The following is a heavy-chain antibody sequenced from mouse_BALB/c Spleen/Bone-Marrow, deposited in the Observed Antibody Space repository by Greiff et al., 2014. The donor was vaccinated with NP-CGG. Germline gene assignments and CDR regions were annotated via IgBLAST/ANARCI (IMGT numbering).Heavy chain of an antibody. CDR1: GYTFTSYW. V-gene: IGHV1S81*02. CDR2: INPSNGRS. CDR3: ARYNAYDWYFDV. J-gene: IGHJ1*01. D-gene: IGHD2-2*01. Sequence: LQESGAELVKPGASVKLSCKASGYTFTSYWMHWVKQRPGQGLEWIGEINPSNGRSNYSEKFKSKATLTVDKSSSTTYMQLSSLTSEDSAVYSCARYNAYDWYFDVWGAGTTVTVYS.